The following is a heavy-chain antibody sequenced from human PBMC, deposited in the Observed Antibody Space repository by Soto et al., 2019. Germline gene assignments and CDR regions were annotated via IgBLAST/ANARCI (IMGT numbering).Heavy chain of an antibody. J-gene: IGHJ6*02. V-gene: IGHV1-69*02. CDR1: GRSFSSYT. D-gene: IGHD6-19*01. CDR3: ARGAGIAVARNYYSCGMVV. CDR2: MIPILGIA. Sequence: QVQLVHSGAEEKKPWSSVQVSCEASGRSFSSYTISWVRQDHGQWLELLGRMIPILGIANYAQKFQGRVTITEDKSTSPAYMALSIRRSEDSSVYYCARGAGIAVARNYYSCGMVVWGQGTKVTFSS.